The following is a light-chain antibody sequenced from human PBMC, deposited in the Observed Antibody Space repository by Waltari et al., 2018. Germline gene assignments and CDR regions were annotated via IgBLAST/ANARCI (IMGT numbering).Light chain of an antibody. J-gene: IGKJ4*01. CDR2: DAS. Sequence: EIVLTQSPATLPLSPGERATHTCRASQRVSTYLAWYQQKPGQAPRLLIYDASTRATGIPARFSGSGSGTDFTLTISGLEPEDFAVYYCQQRSNWPPLTFGGGTKVEIK. V-gene: IGKV3-11*01. CDR1: QRVSTY. CDR3: QQRSNWPPLT.